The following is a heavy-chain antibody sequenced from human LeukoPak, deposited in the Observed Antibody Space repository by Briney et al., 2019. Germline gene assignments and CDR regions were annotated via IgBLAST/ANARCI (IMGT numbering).Heavy chain of an antibody. CDR3: ARQHVVAAAGTRFFDY. D-gene: IGHD6-13*01. V-gene: IGHV5-51*01. CDR1: GYSFTSYW. CDR2: IYPGDSDT. Sequence: GESLKISCKGSGYSFTSYWIGWVRQMPGKGLEWMGIIYPGDSDTRYSPSFQGQVSISADKSISTAYLQWSSLKASDTAMYYCARQHVVAAAGTRFFDYWGQGTLVTVSS. J-gene: IGHJ4*02.